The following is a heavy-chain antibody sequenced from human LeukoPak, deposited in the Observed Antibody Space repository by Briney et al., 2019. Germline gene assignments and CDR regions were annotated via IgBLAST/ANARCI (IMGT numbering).Heavy chain of an antibody. CDR3: ARERPAADFDF. J-gene: IGHJ4*02. V-gene: IGHV3-74*01. CDR2: INPDGSTT. CDR1: GFTFSRYW. D-gene: IGHD2-2*01. Sequence: GGSLRLSCAASGFTFSRYWIHWVRQAPGKGLEWVSRINPDGSTTTYADSVKGRFTISRDNAKNTLHLQMNSLRAEDTAVYYCARERPAADFDFWGQGTLVTVSS.